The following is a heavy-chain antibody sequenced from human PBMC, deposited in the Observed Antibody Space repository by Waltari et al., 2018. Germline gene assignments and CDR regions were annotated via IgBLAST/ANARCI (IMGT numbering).Heavy chain of an antibody. J-gene: IGHJ5*02. D-gene: IGHD6-13*01. CDR2: ISGRSTGA. V-gene: IGHV3-23*01. CDR1: GFIFSTNA. CDR3: AKFGHGLGISNTWSNNWFAP. Sequence: VRVLESGGALLHPGGALRLFCAASGFIFSTNALSWFRQAPGKGLEWVSLISGRSTGAYYADSVKGRFTISRDNSKNTLYLQMNSLRVEDTAVYYCAKFGHGLGISNTWSNNWFAPWGQGTLVTVSS.